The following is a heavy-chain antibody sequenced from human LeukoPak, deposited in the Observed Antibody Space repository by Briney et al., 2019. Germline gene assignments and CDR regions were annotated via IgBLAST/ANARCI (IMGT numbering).Heavy chain of an antibody. Sequence: SQTLSLTCTVSGGSISSGSYYWSWIRQPPGKGLEWIGYIYYSGSTNYNPSLKSRVTISVDTSKNQFSLKLSSVTAADTAVYYCAGTYYYGSGSSFTPRNWFDPWGQGTLVTVSS. CDR1: GGSISSGSYY. D-gene: IGHD3-10*01. CDR2: IYYSGST. CDR3: AGTYYYGSGSSFTPRNWFDP. V-gene: IGHV4-61*01. J-gene: IGHJ5*02.